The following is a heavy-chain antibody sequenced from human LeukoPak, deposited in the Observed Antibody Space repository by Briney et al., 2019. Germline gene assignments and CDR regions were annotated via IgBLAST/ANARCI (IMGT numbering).Heavy chain of an antibody. CDR1: GFTFSSYA. CDR2: ISGSGGST. V-gene: IGHV3-23*01. Sequence: GGSLRLSCAASGFTFSSYAMSWVRQAPGKGLEWVSAISGSGGSTYYADSVKGRFTISRDNAKNSLYLQMNSLRAEDTAVYYCARDRGYYYMDVWGKGTTVTVSS. J-gene: IGHJ6*03. D-gene: IGHD3-10*01. CDR3: ARDRGYYYMDV.